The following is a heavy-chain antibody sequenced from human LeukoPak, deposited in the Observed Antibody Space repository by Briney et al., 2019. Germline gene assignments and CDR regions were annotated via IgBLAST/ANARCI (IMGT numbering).Heavy chain of an antibody. CDR1: GFTFSRYA. CDR2: ISNDGSKK. Sequence: GGSLRLSCAASGFTFSRYAFHWVRQAPGKGLQWVAVISNDGSKKDYADSVKGRFTISRDNSKNTLYVQMNSLRAEDTAVYYCARAALFDYWGQGTLVTVSS. J-gene: IGHJ4*02. V-gene: IGHV3-30*04. CDR3: ARAALFDY.